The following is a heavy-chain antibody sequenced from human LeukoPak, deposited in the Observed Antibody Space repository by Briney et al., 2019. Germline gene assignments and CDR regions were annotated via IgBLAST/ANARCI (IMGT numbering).Heavy chain of an antibody. CDR3: ARGRGSYYDSSGSRGAFDI. Sequence: PGGSLRLSCAASGFTFSSYDMHWVRQATGKGLEWVSAIGTAGDTHYPGSVKGRFAISRENAKNSLYLQMNSLRAGDTAVYYCARGRGSYYDSSGSRGAFDIWGQGTMVTVSS. CDR2: IGTAGDT. CDR1: GFTFSSYD. V-gene: IGHV3-13*01. J-gene: IGHJ3*02. D-gene: IGHD3-22*01.